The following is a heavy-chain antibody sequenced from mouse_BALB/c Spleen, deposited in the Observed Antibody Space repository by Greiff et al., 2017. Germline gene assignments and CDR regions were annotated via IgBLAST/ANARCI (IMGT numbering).Heavy chain of an antibody. V-gene: IGHV1-69*01. Sequence: VQLQQPGAELVMPGASVKMSCKASGYTFTDYRMHWVKQRPGQGLEWIGAIDTSDSYTSYNQKFKGKATLTVDESSSTAYMQLSSLTSEDSAVYYCARWYYGSDYWGQGTTLTVSS. CDR2: IDTSDSYT. D-gene: IGHD1-1*01. CDR1: GYTFTDYR. J-gene: IGHJ2*01. CDR3: ARWYYGSDY.